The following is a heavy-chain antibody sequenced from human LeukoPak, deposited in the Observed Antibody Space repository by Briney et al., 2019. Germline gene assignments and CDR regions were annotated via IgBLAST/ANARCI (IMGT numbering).Heavy chain of an antibody. J-gene: IGHJ4*02. D-gene: IGHD2-21*02. CDR1: GISISSQY. CDR3: ARSAYCGGDCLPYYFDY. Sequence: SSETLSLTCTVSGISISSQYWSWIRQPPGEGLEWIGHIYYNGSTNYNPSLKSRLTISVDMSRNQFYLQLNSVTAADTAVYYCARSAYCGGDCLPYYFDYWGQGTLVTVSS. V-gene: IGHV4-59*11. CDR2: IYYNGST.